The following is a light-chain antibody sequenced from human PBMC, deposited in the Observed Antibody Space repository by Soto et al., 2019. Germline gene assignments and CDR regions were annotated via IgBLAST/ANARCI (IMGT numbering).Light chain of an antibody. CDR1: QGIRNY. Sequence: IQMTQSPSSLSASVGDRVTITCRASQGIRNYLGWYQQKPGKAPKLLIYAASILESGVPSRFSGSGSGTDFTLTISSLQPDDFATYYCQQYYDCPWTFGQGTKVEIK. CDR2: AAS. CDR3: QQYYDCPWT. J-gene: IGKJ1*01. V-gene: IGKV1-6*01.